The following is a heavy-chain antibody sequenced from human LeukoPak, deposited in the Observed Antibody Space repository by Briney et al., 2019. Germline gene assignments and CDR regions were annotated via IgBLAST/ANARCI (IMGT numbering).Heavy chain of an antibody. Sequence: SENLSLTCTVSGGSISSYYWSWIRQPPGKGLEWIGYIYYSGSTNYNPSLKSRVTISVDTSKNQFSLKLSSVTAADTAVYYCARVTSYDVYMDVWGKGTTVTVSS. CDR2: IYYSGST. CDR3: ARVTSYDVYMDV. J-gene: IGHJ6*03. CDR1: GGSISSYY. D-gene: IGHD1-1*01. V-gene: IGHV4-59*01.